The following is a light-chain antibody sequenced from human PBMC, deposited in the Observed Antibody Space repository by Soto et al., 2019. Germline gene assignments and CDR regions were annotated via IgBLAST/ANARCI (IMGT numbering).Light chain of an antibody. CDR2: GAS. V-gene: IGKV3-15*01. CDR1: QDVSTN. J-gene: IGKJ2*03. Sequence: ETVMTQSPDTLSVSPGESATLSCRASQDVSTNLSWFHQKPGQTPRLVLYGASKRATGIPARFSGSGCGRHFTLTISSLQSEDFGVYYCQHHKNWTPYSFGQGTKVEIK. CDR3: QHHKNWTPYS.